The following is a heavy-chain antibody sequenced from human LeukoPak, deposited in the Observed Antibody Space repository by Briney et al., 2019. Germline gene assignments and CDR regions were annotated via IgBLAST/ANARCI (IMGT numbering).Heavy chain of an antibody. V-gene: IGHV4-39*02. CDR3: ARDGYSYETYGMDV. D-gene: IGHD5-18*01. Sequence: SETLSLTCTVSGGSISSSSYYWGWIRQPPGKGLEWIGSIYYSGSTYYNPSLKSRVTISVDTSKNQFSLKLSSVTAADTAVYYCARDGYSYETYGMDVWGQGTTVTVSS. CDR1: GGSISSSSYY. CDR2: IYYSGST. J-gene: IGHJ6*02.